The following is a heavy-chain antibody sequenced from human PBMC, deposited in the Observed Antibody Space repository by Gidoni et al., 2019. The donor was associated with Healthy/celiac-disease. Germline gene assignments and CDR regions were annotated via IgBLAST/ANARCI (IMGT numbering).Heavy chain of an antibody. J-gene: IGHJ4*02. V-gene: IGHV1-58*02. D-gene: IGHD3-10*01. Sequence: PDVKKTGTSVKVSRKAYGVTFTSSAMQWVRQARGQRLEWIGWIVVGSGNTNYAQKFQERVTITRDMSTSTAYMELSSLRSEDTAVYYCAAAWSVPIIWGQGTLVTVSS. CDR3: AAAWSVPII. CDR1: GVTFTSSA. CDR2: IVVGSGNT.